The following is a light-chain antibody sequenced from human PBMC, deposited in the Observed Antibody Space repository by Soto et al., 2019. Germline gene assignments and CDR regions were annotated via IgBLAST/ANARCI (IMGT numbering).Light chain of an antibody. CDR1: QGIRDD. V-gene: IGKV1-6*01. CDR3: LQDYSYPWT. CDR2: GAS. Sequence: AIQMTQSPSSLSASVGDRVTITCRASQGIRDDLGWYQQKPGNAPKLLIYGASSLQSGVPSRFSGSGSGTDFTLTISSLQPEDFATYYCLQDYSYPWTFGQGTKVDIK. J-gene: IGKJ1*01.